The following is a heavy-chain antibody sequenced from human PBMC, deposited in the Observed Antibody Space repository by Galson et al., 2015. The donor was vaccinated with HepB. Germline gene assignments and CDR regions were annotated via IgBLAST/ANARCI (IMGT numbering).Heavy chain of an antibody. CDR2: IHSGGST. V-gene: IGHV3-53*05. J-gene: IGHJ4*02. D-gene: IGHD3-10*01. CDR3: AGRPYLSGAIAPLDY. Sequence: SLRLSCAASGFTVSSNYMSWVRQAPGKGLEWISVIHSGGSTFYADSVKGGFAISSDHSKNTLYLQMNSLRIEDTAVYYYAGRPYLSGAIAPLDYWGQGSLVTVSS. CDR1: GFTVSSNY.